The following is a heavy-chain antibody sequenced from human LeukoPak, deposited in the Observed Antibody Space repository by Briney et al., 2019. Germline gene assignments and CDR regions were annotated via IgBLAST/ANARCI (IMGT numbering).Heavy chain of an antibody. J-gene: IGHJ3*02. D-gene: IGHD2-21*02. CDR1: GFTFSDYY. CDR3: ARVFRDPIVVVTATVLEEAFDI. CDR2: ISSSGSTI. V-gene: IGHV3-11*01. Sequence: GGSLRLSCAASGFTFSDYYMSWIRQAPGKGLEWVSYISSSGSTIYYADSVKGRFTISRDNAKNSLYLQMNSLRAEDTAVYYCARVFRDPIVVVTATVLEEAFDIWGQGTMVTVSS.